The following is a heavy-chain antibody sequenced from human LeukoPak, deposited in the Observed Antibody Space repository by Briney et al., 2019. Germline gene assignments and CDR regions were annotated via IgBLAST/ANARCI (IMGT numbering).Heavy chain of an antibody. CDR2: IKQDGSEK. CDR1: GFTFSSYW. Sequence: GGSLRLSCAASGFTFSSYWMSWVRQAPGKGLEWVANIKQDGSEKYYVDSVKGRFTISRDNAENSLYLQMNSLRAEDTAVYYCARGTRWFGELFAFDIWGQGTMVTVSS. CDR3: ARGTRWFGELFAFDI. J-gene: IGHJ3*02. D-gene: IGHD3-10*01. V-gene: IGHV3-7*01.